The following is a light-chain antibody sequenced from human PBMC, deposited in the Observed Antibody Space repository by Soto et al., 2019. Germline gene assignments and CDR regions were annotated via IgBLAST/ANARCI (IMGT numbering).Light chain of an antibody. CDR1: QSVSSS. V-gene: IGKV3-15*01. J-gene: IGKJ5*01. Sequence: EIVLTQSPATLSLSPGERATLSCRASQSVSSSSLAWYQQKPGQAPRLLIYGASTRATGIPARFSGSGSGTEFTLTISSLQSEDFAVYYCQQYNNWITFGQGTRLEI. CDR3: QQYNNWIT. CDR2: GAS.